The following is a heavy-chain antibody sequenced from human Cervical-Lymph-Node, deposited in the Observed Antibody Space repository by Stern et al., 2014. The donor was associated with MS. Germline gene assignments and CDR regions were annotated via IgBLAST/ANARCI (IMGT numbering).Heavy chain of an antibody. CDR2: INWNGGST. Sequence: EVQLVESGGGVVRPGRSLRLSCAASGFTFEDYGMSWVRQAPGKGLGGVAAINWNGGSTVYAGSVQGRFTISRDNAKNSLYLQMNSLRAEDTALYHCARAFCTGGVCYSFPFYGMDVWGQGTTVTVSS. V-gene: IGHV3-20*01. J-gene: IGHJ6*02. CDR1: GFTFEDYG. D-gene: IGHD2-8*02. CDR3: ARAFCTGGVCYSFPFYGMDV.